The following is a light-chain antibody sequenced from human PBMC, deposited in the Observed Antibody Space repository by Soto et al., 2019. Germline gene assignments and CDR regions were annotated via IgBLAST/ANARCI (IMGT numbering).Light chain of an antibody. Sequence: EILLTQSPGTLSLSPGERATLSCRASQSVSSNYLAWYQQKPGQAPRLIIYGASSRATGIPDTFNGSGSGTDFSLTISRLEPEDFAVYYCQQYVNSITFGQGTRLEIK. CDR3: QQYVNSIT. CDR2: GAS. CDR1: QSVSSNY. J-gene: IGKJ5*01. V-gene: IGKV3-20*01.